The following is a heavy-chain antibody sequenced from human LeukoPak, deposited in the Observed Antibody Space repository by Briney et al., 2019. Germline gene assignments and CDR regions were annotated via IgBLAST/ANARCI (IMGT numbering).Heavy chain of an antibody. CDR3: ARQKYWGQLTWIQLWFDY. CDR1: GDSISSSSYY. V-gene: IGHV4-39*01. CDR2: IYYSGST. Sequence: SETLSLTCTVSGDSISSSSYYWGWIRQPPGKGLEWIGSIYYSGSTYYNPSLKSRVTISADTSKNQFSLKLSSVTAADTAVYYCARQKYWGQLTWIQLWFDYWGQGTLVTVSS. D-gene: IGHD5-18*01. J-gene: IGHJ4*02.